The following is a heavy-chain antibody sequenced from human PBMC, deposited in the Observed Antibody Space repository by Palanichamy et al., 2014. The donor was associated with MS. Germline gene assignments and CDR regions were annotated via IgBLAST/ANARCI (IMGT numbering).Heavy chain of an antibody. CDR3: ARPILTFVTTDAFDI. J-gene: IGHJ3*02. V-gene: IGHV1-69*01. D-gene: IGHD4-17*01. Sequence: YMGRVTITADESTSTAYMELSSLRSEDTAVYYCARPILTFVTTDAFDIWGQGTMVTVSS.